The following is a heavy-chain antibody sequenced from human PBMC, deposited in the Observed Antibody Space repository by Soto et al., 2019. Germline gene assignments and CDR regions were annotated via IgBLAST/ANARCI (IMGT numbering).Heavy chain of an antibody. CDR2: IIPIFGTA. D-gene: IGHD6-13*01. V-gene: IGHV1-69*06. CDR3: ARGILTGIAEPYYYYYGMDV. Sequence: SVKVSCKASGGTFSSYAISWVRQAPGQGLEWMGGIIPIFGTANYAQKFQGRVTITADKSTSTAYMELSSLRSEDTAVYYCARGILTGIAEPYYYYYGMDVWGQGTTVTVSS. CDR1: GGTFSSYA. J-gene: IGHJ6*02.